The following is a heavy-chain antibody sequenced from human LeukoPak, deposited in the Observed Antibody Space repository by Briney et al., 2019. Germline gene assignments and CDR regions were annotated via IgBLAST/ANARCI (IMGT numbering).Heavy chain of an antibody. CDR2: ISGSGGST. Sequence: PGGSLRLSCAASGFTFSSYAMRWVRQDPGKGLEWVSSISGSGGSTYYADSVKGRFTISRDNSKNTLYLQMNSLRAEDTAVYYCAKDKRRFRADAFDIWGQGTMVTVSS. CDR1: GFTFSSYA. J-gene: IGHJ3*02. D-gene: IGHD3-3*01. CDR3: AKDKRRFRADAFDI. V-gene: IGHV3-23*01.